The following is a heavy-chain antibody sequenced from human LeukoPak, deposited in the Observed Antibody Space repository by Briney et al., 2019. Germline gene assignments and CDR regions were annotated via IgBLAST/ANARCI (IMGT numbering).Heavy chain of an antibody. D-gene: IGHD4-17*01. Sequence: SVKVSCKASGGTFSSYAISWVRQAPGQGLEWMGGIIPIFGTANCAQKFQGRVTITADESTSTAYMELSSLRSEDTAVYYCARAYGDYSWSGGMDVWGQGTTVTVS. CDR1: GGTFSSYA. V-gene: IGHV1-69*13. CDR3: ARAYGDYSWSGGMDV. J-gene: IGHJ6*02. CDR2: IIPIFGTA.